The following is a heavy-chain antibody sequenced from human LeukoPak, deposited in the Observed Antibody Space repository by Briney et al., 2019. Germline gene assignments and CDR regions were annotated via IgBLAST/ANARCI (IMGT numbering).Heavy chain of an antibody. D-gene: IGHD6-13*01. CDR3: ARGGWRYSSNWFDP. CDR1: GGSISSYY. CDR2: IYYSGST. V-gene: IGHV4-59*01. Sequence: SETLSLTCTVSGGSISSYYWSWIRRPPGKGLEWIGYIYYSGSTNHNPSLKSRVTISVDTSKNQFSLKLSSVTAADTAVYYCARGGWRYSSNWFDPWGQGTLVTVSS. J-gene: IGHJ5*02.